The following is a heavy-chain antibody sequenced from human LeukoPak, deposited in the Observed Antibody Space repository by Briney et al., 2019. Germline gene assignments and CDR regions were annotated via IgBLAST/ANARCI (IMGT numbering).Heavy chain of an antibody. CDR1: GGSISSYY. Sequence: PSEALSLTCTVSGGSISSYYWSWIRQPPGKGLEWIGYIYYSGSTNYNPSLKSRVTISVDTSKNQFSLKLSSVTAADTAVYYCARAPYAFAYWGQGTLVTVSS. CDR3: ARAPYAFAY. V-gene: IGHV4-59*01. CDR2: IYYSGST. J-gene: IGHJ4*02. D-gene: IGHD3-16*01.